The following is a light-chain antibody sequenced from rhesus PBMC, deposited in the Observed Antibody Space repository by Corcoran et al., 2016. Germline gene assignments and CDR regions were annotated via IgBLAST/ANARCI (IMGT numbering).Light chain of an antibody. J-gene: IGLJ2*01. CDR3: CSYTASTTGL. V-gene: IGLV2S7*01. CDR2: GVS. CDR1: SSDIGAYNY. Sequence: QSAPTQPPSVSGSAGQSVTISCTGTSSDIGAYNYGSWYQQHPDQAPNVSIYGVSHRPSGVSDRFSGSKSANTASLTISGLPAEDEADYYCCSYTASTTGLFGGGTRLTVL.